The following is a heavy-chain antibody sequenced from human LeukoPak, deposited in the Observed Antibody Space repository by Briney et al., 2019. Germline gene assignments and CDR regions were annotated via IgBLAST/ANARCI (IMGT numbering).Heavy chain of an antibody. CDR2: INHSGST. D-gene: IGHD6-13*01. CDR3: ARGLVGIAAAGTVDDY. V-gene: IGHV4-34*01. J-gene: IGHJ4*02. Sequence: SETLSLTCAVYGGSFSGYYWSWIRQPPGKGLEWIGEINHSGSTNYNPSLKSRVTISVDTSKNQFSLKLSSVTAADTAVYYCARGLVGIAAAGTVDDYWGQGTQVTVSS. CDR1: GGSFSGYY.